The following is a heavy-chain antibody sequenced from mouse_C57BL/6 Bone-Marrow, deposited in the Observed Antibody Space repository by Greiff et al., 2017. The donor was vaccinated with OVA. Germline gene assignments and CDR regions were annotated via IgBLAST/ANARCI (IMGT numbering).Heavy chain of an antibody. CDR1: GYAFSSYW. J-gene: IGHJ1*03. V-gene: IGHV1-80*01. CDR3: ARHYYGSSHWYFDV. CDR2: IYPGDGDT. D-gene: IGHD1-1*01. Sequence: LQESGASVKISCKASGYAFSSYWMNWVKQRPGKGLEWIGQIYPGDGDTNYNGKFKGKATLTADKSSSTAYMQLSSLTSEDSAVYFCARHYYGSSHWYFDVWGTGTTVTVSS.